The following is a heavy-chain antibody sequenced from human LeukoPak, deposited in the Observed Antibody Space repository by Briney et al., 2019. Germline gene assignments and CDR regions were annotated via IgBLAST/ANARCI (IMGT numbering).Heavy chain of an antibody. CDR3: ARDAAYCSGGSCYPDYYYYGMDV. CDR1: GYTFTSYG. CDR2: ISAYNGNT. D-gene: IGHD2-15*01. Sequence: ASVKVSCKASGYTFTSYGISWVRQAPGQGLEWMGWISAYNGNTNYAQKLQGRVTMTTDTSTSTAYMELRSLRSDDTAVYYCARDAAYCSGGSCYPDYYYYGMDVWGQGTTVTVSS. V-gene: IGHV1-18*01. J-gene: IGHJ6*02.